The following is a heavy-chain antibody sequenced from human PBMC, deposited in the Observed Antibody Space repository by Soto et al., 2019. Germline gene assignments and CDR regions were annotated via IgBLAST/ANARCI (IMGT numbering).Heavy chain of an antibody. V-gene: IGHV1-69*12. CDR1: VGTFSSYA. D-gene: IGHD2-15*01. Sequence: QVQLVQSGAEVKKPGSSVKVSCKASVGTFSSYAISWVRQAPGQGLEWMGGIIPIFGTANYAQKFHGRGTITADEYTSKAYMELSSLRSEDMAVYYCARAFQVLRYYSYGMDVWGQGTTVTVSS. CDR3: ARAFQVLRYYSYGMDV. J-gene: IGHJ6*02. CDR2: IIPIFGTA.